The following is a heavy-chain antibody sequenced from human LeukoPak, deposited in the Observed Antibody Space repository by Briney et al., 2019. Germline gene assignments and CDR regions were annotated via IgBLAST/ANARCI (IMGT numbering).Heavy chain of an antibody. CDR2: INPSGGST. D-gene: IGHD5-18*01. Sequence: ASVKVSCKASGYTFTSYYMHWVRQAPGQGLVWMGIINPSGGSTSYAQKFQGRVTMTRDTSTSTVYMELSSLRSEDTAVYYCAREGNRGYSYGPRYYYYGMDVWGQGTTVTVSS. CDR3: AREGNRGYSYGPRYYYYGMDV. V-gene: IGHV1-46*01. J-gene: IGHJ6*02. CDR1: GYTFTSYY.